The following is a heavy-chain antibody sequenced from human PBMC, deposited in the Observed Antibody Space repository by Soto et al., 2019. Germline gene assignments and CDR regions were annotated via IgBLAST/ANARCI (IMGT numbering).Heavy chain of an antibody. CDR3: ARGEQYSGRIFDY. D-gene: IGHD1-26*01. J-gene: IGHJ4*01. Sequence: SQTLSLPCAIPGDSVSSNSAGWSWVRQSPSRGLEWLGRTYYRSKWYYEYAVSVRGRITINPDTSKNQYSLQLNSVTPEDTAVYFCARGEQYSGRIFDYWGQGTLVTVSS. CDR2: TYYRSKWYY. CDR1: GDSVSSNSAG. V-gene: IGHV6-1*01.